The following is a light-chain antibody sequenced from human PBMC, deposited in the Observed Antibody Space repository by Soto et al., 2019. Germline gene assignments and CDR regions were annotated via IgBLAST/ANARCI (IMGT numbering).Light chain of an antibody. V-gene: IGKV3-11*01. Sequence: EFVLTPSPGTLSLSPVERATLSCRASQSVSSYLAWYQQKPGQAPRLLIYDASNRATGIPARFSGSGSGTDFTLTISSLEPEEFAVYYCQQRSNWITVGQGTRLEIK. CDR2: DAS. CDR3: QQRSNWIT. J-gene: IGKJ5*01. CDR1: QSVSSY.